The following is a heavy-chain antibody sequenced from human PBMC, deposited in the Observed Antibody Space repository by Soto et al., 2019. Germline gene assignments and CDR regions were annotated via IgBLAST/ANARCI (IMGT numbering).Heavy chain of an antibody. CDR1: GFTLSGSF. CDR2: IASKAHNYAT. J-gene: IGHJ4*02. V-gene: IGHV3-73*02. D-gene: IGHD2-8*01. Sequence: EVQLVESGGGLVQPGGSLKLSCAASGFTLSGSFIHWVRQASGKGLEWVGRIASKAHNYATAYGRSVEGRFTVSRDDSRNTAYLQMEGLKTEETAVYFCAGLMDTLFDRGDYWGQGILVTVSS. CDR3: AGLMDTLFDRGDY.